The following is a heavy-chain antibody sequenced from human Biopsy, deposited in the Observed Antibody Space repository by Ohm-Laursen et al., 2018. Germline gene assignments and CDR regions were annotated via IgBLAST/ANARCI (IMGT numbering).Heavy chain of an antibody. CDR1: GGIFSRYV. CDR3: AREYPEGDV. J-gene: IGHJ6*02. V-gene: IGHV1-69*04. Sequence: SSVKVSCKASGGIFSRYVMSWVRQAPGQGLEWMGRIIPLLGITNYAERFQGRVTISVDRSTSTAYMELSSLKSEDTAVYYCAREYPEGDVWGQGASVTVSS. D-gene: IGHD2-2*02. CDR2: IIPLLGIT.